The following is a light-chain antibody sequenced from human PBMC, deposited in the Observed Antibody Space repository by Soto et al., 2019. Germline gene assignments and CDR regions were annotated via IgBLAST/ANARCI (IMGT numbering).Light chain of an antibody. J-gene: IGLJ3*02. CDR2: SNY. CDR1: SSNIGSNV. V-gene: IGLV1-44*01. CDR3: AAWDDSLNGLV. Sequence: QLVLTQPPSASGTPGQRVTISCSGSSSNIGSNVVNWYQQLPGTAPKLLIYSNYQRLTGVPDRFSGAKSGTSASLAISGLQSEDEADYHCAAWDDSLNGLVFGGGTKVTVL.